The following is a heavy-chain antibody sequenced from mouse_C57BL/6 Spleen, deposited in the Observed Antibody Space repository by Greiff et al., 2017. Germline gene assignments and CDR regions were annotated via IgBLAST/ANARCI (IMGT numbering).Heavy chain of an antibody. D-gene: IGHD1-1*01. CDR3: ARLPYGSSYAY. V-gene: IGHV1-52*01. J-gene: IGHJ3*01. CDR2: IDPSDSET. CDR1: GYTFTSYW. Sequence: QVQLKQPGAELVRPGSSVKLSCKASGYTFTSYWMHWVKQRPIQGLEWIGNIDPSDSETHYNQKFKDKATLTVDKSSSTAYMQLSSLTSEDSAVYYCARLPYGSSYAYWGQGTLVTVSA.